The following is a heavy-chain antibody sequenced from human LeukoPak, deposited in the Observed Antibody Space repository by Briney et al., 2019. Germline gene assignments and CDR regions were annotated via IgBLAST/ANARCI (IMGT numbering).Heavy chain of an antibody. Sequence: SVKVSCKASGDTFDSHALSWVRQAPGQGLEWMGAIIPMYGTSNYAQKFQGRVAITADESTSTAYMELSSLRSEDTAVYYCARGSDGGYDHWGQGTLVTVSS. V-gene: IGHV1-69*13. J-gene: IGHJ5*02. CDR2: IIPMYGTS. CDR3: ARGSDGGYDH. D-gene: IGHD5-12*01. CDR1: GDTFDSHA.